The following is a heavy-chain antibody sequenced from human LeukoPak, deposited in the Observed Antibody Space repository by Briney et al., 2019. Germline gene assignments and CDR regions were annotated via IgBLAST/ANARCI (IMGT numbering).Heavy chain of an antibody. CDR2: IYTSGTT. CDR3: ARSPRSHFDY. Sequence: GGSLRLSCAASGFTFSSYWMSWVRQAPGKGLEWVSVIYTSGTTYYADSVKGRFTISRDNSKNRLFLQMNSLRAEDTAVYYCARSPRSHFDYWGQGTLVTVSS. J-gene: IGHJ4*02. V-gene: IGHV3-66*01. CDR1: GFTFSSYW.